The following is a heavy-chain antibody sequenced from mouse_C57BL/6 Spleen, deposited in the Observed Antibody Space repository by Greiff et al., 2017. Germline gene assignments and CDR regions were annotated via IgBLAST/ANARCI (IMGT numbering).Heavy chain of an antibody. V-gene: IGHV1-15*01. Sequence: QVQLQQSGAELVRPGASVTLSCKASGYTFTDYEMHWVKQTPVHGLEWIGAIDPETGGTAYNQKFKGKAILTADKSSSPAYMELRSLTSEDSAVYYCTRYGTTVVRWGQGTTLTVSS. D-gene: IGHD1-1*01. CDR3: TRYGTTVVR. CDR1: GYTFTDYE. CDR2: IDPETGGT. J-gene: IGHJ2*01.